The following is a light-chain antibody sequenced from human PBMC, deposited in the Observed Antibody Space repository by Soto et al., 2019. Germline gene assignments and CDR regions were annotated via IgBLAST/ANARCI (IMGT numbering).Light chain of an antibody. CDR1: QSVSRY. CDR3: QQRSNWPPT. J-gene: IGKJ4*01. V-gene: IGKV3-11*01. Sequence: VLTQSPGTLSLSPGERATLSCRASQSVSRYLVWYQQKPGQAPRLLIYGASSRATGIPARFSGSGSGTDFTLTISSLEPEDFAVYYCQQRSNWPPTFGGGTKVEIK. CDR2: GAS.